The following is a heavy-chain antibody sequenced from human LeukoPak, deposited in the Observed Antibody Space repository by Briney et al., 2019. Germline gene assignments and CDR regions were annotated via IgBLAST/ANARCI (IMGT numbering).Heavy chain of an antibody. CDR3: AHRRGSSSSGDYYYYYMDV. J-gene: IGHJ6*03. CDR2: IYWNDDK. CDR1: GFSLSTSGVG. V-gene: IGHV2-5*01. Sequence: SGPTLVNPTQTLTLTCTFSGFSLSTSGVGVGWIRQPPGKALEWLALIYWNDDKRYSPSLKSRPTITKDTSKNQVVLTMTNMDPVDTATYYCAHRRGSSSSGDYYYYYMDVWGKGTTVTVSS. D-gene: IGHD6-6*01.